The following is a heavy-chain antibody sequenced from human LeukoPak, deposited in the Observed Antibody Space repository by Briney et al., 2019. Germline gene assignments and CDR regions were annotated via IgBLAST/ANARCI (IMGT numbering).Heavy chain of an antibody. CDR3: ARERGRGRDSPWFDY. V-gene: IGHV3-74*01. Sequence: PGGSLRLSCAASGSYWMHWVRQAPGKGLVWVSHINSDGSWTSYADSVKGRFTISEDNAKNTVYLQMNNLRAEDTAVYYCARERGRGRDSPWFDYWGQGTLVTVSS. D-gene: IGHD1-26*01. CDR1: GSYW. J-gene: IGHJ4*02. CDR2: INSDGSWT.